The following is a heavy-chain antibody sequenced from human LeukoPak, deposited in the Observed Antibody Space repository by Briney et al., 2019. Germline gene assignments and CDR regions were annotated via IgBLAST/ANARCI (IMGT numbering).Heavy chain of an antibody. J-gene: IGHJ6*03. CDR2: IYYSGST. CDR3: ARDSVYSSSWSHYYYMDV. V-gene: IGHV4-39*07. Sequence: SETLSLACTVSGGSISSSSYYWGWIRQPPGKGLEWIGSIYYSGSTYYNPSLKSRVTISVDTSKNQFSLKLSSVTAADTAVYYCARDSVYSSSWSHYYYMDVWGKGTTVTVSS. CDR1: GGSISSSSYY. D-gene: IGHD6-13*01.